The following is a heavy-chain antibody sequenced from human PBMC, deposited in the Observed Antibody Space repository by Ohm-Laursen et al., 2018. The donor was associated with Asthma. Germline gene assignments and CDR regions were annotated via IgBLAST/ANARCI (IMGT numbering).Heavy chain of an antibody. V-gene: IGHV1-2*06. D-gene: IGHD3-9*01. CDR1: GYTFTGYY. Sequence: SSVKVSCKASGYTFTGYYMHWVRQAPGQGLEWMGRINPNIGGTNYAQKFQGRVTMTRDTSISTAYMELSRLRSDDTAVYYCARGGRLRYFDWLLYWGQGTLVTVSS. CDR2: INPNIGGT. J-gene: IGHJ4*02. CDR3: ARGGRLRYFDWLLY.